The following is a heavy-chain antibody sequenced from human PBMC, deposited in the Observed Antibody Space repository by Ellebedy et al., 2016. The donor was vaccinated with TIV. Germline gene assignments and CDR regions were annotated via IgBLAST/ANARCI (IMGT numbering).Heavy chain of an antibody. CDR2: VNGDGSTT. J-gene: IGHJ5*02. Sequence: GESLKISCVASGFSLRKYWMYWVRQPPGKGLVWVSRVNGDGSTTGYADSVKGRFTTSRDNARNTLYLQMNSLRGEDTAVYFCARDRGDYSISGPWGQGTLVTVSS. D-gene: IGHD4-11*01. CDR1: GFSLRKYW. V-gene: IGHV3-74*01. CDR3: ARDRGDYSISGP.